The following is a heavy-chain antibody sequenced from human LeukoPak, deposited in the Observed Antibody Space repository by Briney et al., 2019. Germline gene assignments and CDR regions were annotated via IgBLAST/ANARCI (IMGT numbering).Heavy chain of an antibody. CDR2: ISSSGSTI. Sequence: GGSLRLSCAASGFTFSDYFMTWIRQAPGKGLEWVSYISSSGSTIYYADSVKGRFTISRDNAKNSPYLQMNSLRAEDTAVYYCARDHWNDGGDYWGQGTLVTVSS. V-gene: IGHV3-11*04. CDR1: GFTFSDYF. CDR3: ARDHWNDGGDY. D-gene: IGHD1-1*01. J-gene: IGHJ4*02.